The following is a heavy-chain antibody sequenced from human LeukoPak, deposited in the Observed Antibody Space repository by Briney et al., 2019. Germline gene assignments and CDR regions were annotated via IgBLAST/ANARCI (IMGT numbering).Heavy chain of an antibody. D-gene: IGHD2-15*01. Sequence: GGSLRLSCAASGFTFSSYGMHWVRQAPGKGLEWVAFIRYDGSNKYYADSVKGRFTISRDNAKNSLYLQMNSLRAEDTAVYYCARRRPSYCSGGSCALLDYWGQGTLVTVSS. J-gene: IGHJ4*02. V-gene: IGHV3-30*02. CDR1: GFTFSSYG. CDR2: IRYDGSNK. CDR3: ARRRPSYCSGGSCALLDY.